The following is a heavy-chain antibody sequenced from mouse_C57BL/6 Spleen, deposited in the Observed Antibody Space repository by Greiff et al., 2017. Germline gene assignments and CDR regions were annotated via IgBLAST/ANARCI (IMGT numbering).Heavy chain of an antibody. Sequence: VKLQESGAELARPGASVKLSCKASGYTFTSYGISWVKQRTGQGLEWIGEIYPRSGNTYYNEKFKSKATLTADKSSSTAYMELRILTSDDSAVDFCAREGYVDVWGTGTTVTVSS. CDR3: AREGYVDV. CDR2: IYPRSGNT. V-gene: IGHV1-81*01. CDR1: GYTFTSYG. J-gene: IGHJ1*03.